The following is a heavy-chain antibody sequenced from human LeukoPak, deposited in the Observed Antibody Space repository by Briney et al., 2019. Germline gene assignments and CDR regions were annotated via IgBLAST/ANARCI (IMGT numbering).Heavy chain of an antibody. J-gene: IGHJ4*02. D-gene: IGHD6-19*01. CDR3: ARGVAVAGRGFDY. Sequence: SETLSLTCTVSGGSISSDSYYWGWIRQPPGKGLEWIGEINHSGSTNYNPSLKSRVTISVDTSKNQFSLKLSSVTAADTAVYYCARGVAVAGRGFDYWGQGTLVTVSS. CDR2: INHSGST. CDR1: GGSISSDSYY. V-gene: IGHV4-39*07.